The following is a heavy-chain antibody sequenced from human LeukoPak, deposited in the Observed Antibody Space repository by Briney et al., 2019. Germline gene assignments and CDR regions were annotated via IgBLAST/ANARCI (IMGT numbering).Heavy chain of an antibody. CDR3: ASLSRVAGTFSEFLF. J-gene: IGHJ4*02. CDR1: GGSISSGGYY. Sequence: PSETLSLTCTVSGGSISSGGYYWSWIRQHPGKGLEWIGYIYYSGSTYYNPSLKSRVTISVDTSKNQFSLKLSSVTAADTAVYYCASLSRVAGTFSEFLFWGQGTLVTVSS. D-gene: IGHD2-15*01. V-gene: IGHV4-31*03. CDR2: IYYSGST.